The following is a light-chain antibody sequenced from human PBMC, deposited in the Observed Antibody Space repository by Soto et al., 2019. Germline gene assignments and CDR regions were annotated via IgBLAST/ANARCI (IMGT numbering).Light chain of an antibody. J-gene: IGKJ1*01. CDR2: DAS. CDR1: QSVSSH. Sequence: VMTQSPATLSVSPGERASLSCGASQSVSSHLAWYQQKPGQAPRLLIYDASNRATGIPARFSGSGSGTDFTLTISSLDPEDFAVYYCQQRADWWTFGQGTKVDIK. V-gene: IGKV3-11*01. CDR3: QQRADWWT.